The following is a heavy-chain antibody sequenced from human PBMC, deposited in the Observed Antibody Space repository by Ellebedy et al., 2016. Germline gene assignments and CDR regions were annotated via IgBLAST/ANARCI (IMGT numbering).Heavy chain of an antibody. D-gene: IGHD6-13*01. Sequence: GGSLRLSCAASGFSFSSYWMHWVRQAPGKGLVWVALIKSEGMTHYADSVKGRFTLSRDDAENTLFLQMNSLRAEDTALYYCARDMEFWQQLAEGALDYWGQGTLVTVSS. CDR1: GFSFSSYW. CDR3: ARDMEFWQQLAEGALDY. CDR2: IKSEGMT. J-gene: IGHJ4*02. V-gene: IGHV3-74*01.